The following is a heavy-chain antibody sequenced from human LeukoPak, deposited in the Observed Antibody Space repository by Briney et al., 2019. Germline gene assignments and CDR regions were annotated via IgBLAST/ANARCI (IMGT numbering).Heavy chain of an antibody. V-gene: IGHV1-2*02. Sequence: ASVKVSCKASGYTFTDYYMHCVRQAPGQGLEWMGWINPNSGGTKYAQKFQGRVTLTRDTSINTAYMELTRLTYDDTAVYYCAGLPRYNWNEPLDYWGQGTLVTVSS. CDR2: INPNSGGT. D-gene: IGHD1-20*01. CDR3: AGLPRYNWNEPLDY. CDR1: GYTFTDYY. J-gene: IGHJ4*02.